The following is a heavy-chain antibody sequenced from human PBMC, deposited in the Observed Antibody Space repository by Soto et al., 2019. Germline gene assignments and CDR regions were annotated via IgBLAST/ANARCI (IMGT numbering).Heavy chain of an antibody. J-gene: IGHJ3*02. CDR1: GGSISSYY. CDR2: IYYSGST. CDR3: ARSYYCSGGSCYSSDAFDI. D-gene: IGHD2-15*01. Sequence: QVQLQESGPGLVKPSETLSLTCTVSGGSISSYYWSWIRQPPGKGLEWIGYIYYSGSTNYNPSLKSRVTISVDTSKTQFSLKLSSVTAADTAVYYCARSYYCSGGSCYSSDAFDIWGQGTMVTVSS. V-gene: IGHV4-59*01.